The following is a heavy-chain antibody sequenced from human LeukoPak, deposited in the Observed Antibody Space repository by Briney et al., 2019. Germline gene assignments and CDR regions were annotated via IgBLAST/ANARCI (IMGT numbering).Heavy chain of an antibody. CDR1: GFTFSSYW. J-gene: IGHJ4*02. CDR2: IKQDGSEK. Sequence: PGGSLRLSCAASGFTFSSYWMSWVRQAPGKGLEWVANIKQDGSEKYYVDSVKGRFTISRDNAKNSLYLQMSSLRAEDTAVYYCARGSFGELLFFDYWGQGTLVTVSS. V-gene: IGHV3-7*01. D-gene: IGHD3-10*01. CDR3: ARGSFGELLFFDY.